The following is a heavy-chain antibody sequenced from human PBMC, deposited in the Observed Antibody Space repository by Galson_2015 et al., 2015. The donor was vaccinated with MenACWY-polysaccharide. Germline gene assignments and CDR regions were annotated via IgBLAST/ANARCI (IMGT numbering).Heavy chain of an antibody. Sequence: SVKVSCKASGYTFTNYDINWVRLAPGQGLEWMAWMNPKSGYSGYAQKFHGRVTLTKDTSISTAYLELSSLRSEDTAMYYCARTFFYFDFCVQGTLITVSS. V-gene: IGHV1-8*01. CDR3: ARTFFYFDF. CDR1: GYTFTNYD. J-gene: IGHJ4*02. CDR2: MNPKSGYS.